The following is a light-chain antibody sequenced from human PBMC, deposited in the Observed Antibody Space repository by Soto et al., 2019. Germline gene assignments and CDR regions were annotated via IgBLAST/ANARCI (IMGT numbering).Light chain of an antibody. Sequence: SVLTQPPSVSGAPGQRVTISCTGSSSNIGAGYDVHWYQQLPGTAPKLLIYGNSNRPSGVPERFSGSKSGTSASLAITGLQAEDEADYYCQSYDSSLSALFGGGTKLTVL. CDR3: QSYDSSLSAL. V-gene: IGLV1-40*01. CDR2: GNS. CDR1: SSNIGAGYD. J-gene: IGLJ3*02.